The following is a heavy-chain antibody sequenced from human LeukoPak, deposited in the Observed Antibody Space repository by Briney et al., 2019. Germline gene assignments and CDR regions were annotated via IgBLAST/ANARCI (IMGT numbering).Heavy chain of an antibody. CDR1: GYTFTGYY. Sequence: ASVKVSCKASGYTFTGYYIHWVRHAPGQGFERMGWIHPNSGATGYAQNFQGRVTMTRDTSISTAYMDLSRLRSDDTAVYYCARDSADYGDYDYWGQGTLVTVSS. D-gene: IGHD4-17*01. CDR2: IHPNSGAT. J-gene: IGHJ4*02. V-gene: IGHV1-2*02. CDR3: ARDSADYGDYDY.